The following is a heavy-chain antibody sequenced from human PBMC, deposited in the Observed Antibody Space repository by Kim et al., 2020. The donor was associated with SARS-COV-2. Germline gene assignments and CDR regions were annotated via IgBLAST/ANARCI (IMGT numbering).Heavy chain of an antibody. V-gene: IGHV3-74*01. D-gene: IGHD6-19*01. J-gene: IGHJ5*02. Sequence: SPTYADSVRGRFTISRDNAKGTLFLQMNSLRVEDTAVYYCAPPCSSGITAWGQGTLVTVSS. CDR2: SP. CDR3: APPCSSGITA.